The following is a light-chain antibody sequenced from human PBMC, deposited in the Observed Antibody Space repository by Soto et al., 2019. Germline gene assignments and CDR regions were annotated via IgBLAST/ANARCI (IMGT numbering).Light chain of an antibody. V-gene: IGKV3-20*01. CDR2: DAS. J-gene: IGKJ1*01. Sequence: ETVLTQSPGTLSLSPGERATLSCRASQSVSSSYLAWYQQKPGQAPRLLIYDASSRATGIPDRFSGSGSGTDFALTLGRLEPEDFAVYSCQQYVRTPPSWTFGQGTKVERK. CDR1: QSVSSSY. CDR3: QQYVRTPPSWT.